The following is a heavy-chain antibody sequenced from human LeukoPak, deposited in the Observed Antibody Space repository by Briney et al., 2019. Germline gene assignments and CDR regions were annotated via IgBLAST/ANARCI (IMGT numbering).Heavy chain of an antibody. V-gene: IGHV1-69*01. Sequence: SVKVSCKASGGTFSNYAISWMRQAPGQGPEWMGGIIPSFGTANYAQKFEGRVNITADESTNIAYMELRSLRSEDAAVYCAKGGYCSGGTCYIRGFDHWGQGTLVTISS. CDR1: GGTFSNYA. CDR2: IIPSFGTA. CDR3: KGGYCSGGTCYIRGFDH. J-gene: IGHJ5*02. D-gene: IGHD2-15*01.